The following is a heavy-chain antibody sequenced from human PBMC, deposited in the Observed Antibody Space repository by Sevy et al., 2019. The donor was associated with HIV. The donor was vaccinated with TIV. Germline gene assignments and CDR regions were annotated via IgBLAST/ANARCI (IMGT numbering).Heavy chain of an antibody. CDR2: INAGYGNT. D-gene: IGHD3-10*01. V-gene: IGHV1-3*01. CDR1: GYTFTTYA. CDR3: ARDYSGSGSYYISNWFDP. J-gene: IGHJ5*02. Sequence: ASVKVSCKTSGYTFTTYAIHWVRQAPGQRLEWMGWINAGYGNTKYSQNFQGRVTITRDTSASTAYMELSSLRVEDTAVYYCARDYSGSGSYYISNWFDPWGQGTLVTVSS.